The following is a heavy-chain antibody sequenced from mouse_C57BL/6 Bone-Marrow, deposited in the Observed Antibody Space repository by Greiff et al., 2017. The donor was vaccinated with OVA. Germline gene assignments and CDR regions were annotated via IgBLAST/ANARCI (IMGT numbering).Heavy chain of an antibody. J-gene: IGHJ2*01. CDR3: ARMGGITFDY. CDR2: IHPNSGST. CDR1: GYTFTSYW. D-gene: IGHD2-3*01. V-gene: IGHV1-64*01. Sequence: QVQLKQPGAELVKPGASVKLSCKASGYTFTSYWMHWVKQRPGQGLEWIGMIHPNSGSTNYNEKFKSKATLTVDKSSSTAYMQLSSLTSEDSAVYYCARMGGITFDYWGQGTTLTVSS.